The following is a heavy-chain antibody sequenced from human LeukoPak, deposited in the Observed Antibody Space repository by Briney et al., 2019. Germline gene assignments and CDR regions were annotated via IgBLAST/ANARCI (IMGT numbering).Heavy chain of an antibody. V-gene: IGHV3-30*03. CDR2: ISYDAGNK. J-gene: IGHJ4*02. Sequence: GGPLRLSCAASGFTFSGDGMHWVRQAPGKGLEWVAGISYDAGNKWYADSVKGRFPIYRDNSKNTLYLQMNSLRAEDTAVYYCFFPGVTGKVYWGQGTLVTVSS. CDR1: GFTFSGDG. D-gene: IGHD1-20*01. CDR3: FFPGVTGKVY.